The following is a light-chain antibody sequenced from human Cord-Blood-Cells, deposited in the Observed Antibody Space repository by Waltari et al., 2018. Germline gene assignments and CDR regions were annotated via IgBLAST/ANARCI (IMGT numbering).Light chain of an antibody. Sequence: SALTQPASVSGSPGTSITFPCTGTTSDVGAYKYVSWYQQHPGKAPKLMIYDVSNRPSGVSNRFSGSKSGNTASLTISGLQAEDEADYYCSSYTSSSTLVVFGGGTKLTVL. CDR3: SSYTSSSTLVV. CDR2: DVS. V-gene: IGLV2-14*01. J-gene: IGLJ2*01. CDR1: TSDVGAYKY.